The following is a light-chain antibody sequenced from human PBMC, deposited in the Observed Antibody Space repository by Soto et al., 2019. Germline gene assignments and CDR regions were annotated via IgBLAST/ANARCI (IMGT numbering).Light chain of an antibody. V-gene: IGLV2-14*03. J-gene: IGLJ1*01. Sequence: QSVLTQPASVSGCPGQSITITCTGTSIDVGGYNYVSWYQQHPGKAPKVLISDVSNRPSGISNRFSGSKSGNTASLTISGLQAEDEADYYCSSYTSIDTWVFRTGTKVTVL. CDR2: DVS. CDR1: SIDVGGYNY. CDR3: SSYTSIDTWV.